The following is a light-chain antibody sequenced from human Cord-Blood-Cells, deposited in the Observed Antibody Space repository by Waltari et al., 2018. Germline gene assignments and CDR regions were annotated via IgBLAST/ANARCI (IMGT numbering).Light chain of an antibody. CDR2: ENI. V-gene: IGLV1-47*01. CDR1: SSNIGSNY. Sequence: QSVLTQPPSASGTPGQRVTISCSGSSSNIGSNYVYWYQQLPGTAPKLLVYENIRRPSGVPVRFSGAQSGTSASLAISGLRSEDEADYYCAAWDDSLSGWVFGGGTKLTVL. J-gene: IGLJ3*02. CDR3: AAWDDSLSGWV.